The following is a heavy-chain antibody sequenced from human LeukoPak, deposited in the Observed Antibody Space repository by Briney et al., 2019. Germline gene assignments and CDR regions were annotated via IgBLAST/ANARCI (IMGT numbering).Heavy chain of an antibody. CDR1: GFTFSSYA. CDR2: IKQDGSEK. Sequence: PGGSLRLSCAASGFTFSSYAMSWVRQAPGKGLEWVANIKQDGSEKHYGDSVKGRFTISRDNAKNSLYLQMNSLRAEDTAVYYCAGVNWNSPTFDYWGQGTLVTVSS. CDR3: AGVNWNSPTFDY. V-gene: IGHV3-7*04. J-gene: IGHJ4*02. D-gene: IGHD1-7*01.